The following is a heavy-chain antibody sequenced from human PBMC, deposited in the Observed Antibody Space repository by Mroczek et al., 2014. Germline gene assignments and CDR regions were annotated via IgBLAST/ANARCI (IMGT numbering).Heavy chain of an antibody. CDR1: GFTFSSYS. CDR2: ISSSSSYI. J-gene: IGHJ3*02. CDR3: ARDAHQSRANDAFDI. D-gene: IGHD5-24*01. V-gene: IGHV3-21*01. Sequence: VQLQESGGGLVKPGGSLRLSCAASGFTFSSYSMNWVRQAPGKGLEWVSSISSSSSYIYYADSVKGRFTISRDNAKNSLYLQMNSLRAEDTAVYYCARDAHQSRANDAFDIWGQGTMVTVSS.